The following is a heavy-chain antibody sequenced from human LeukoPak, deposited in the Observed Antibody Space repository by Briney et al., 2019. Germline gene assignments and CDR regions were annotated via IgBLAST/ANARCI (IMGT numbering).Heavy chain of an antibody. V-gene: IGHV4-59*02. CDR1: GGSVSPYY. J-gene: IGHJ5*02. CDR3: ARGSNWFDP. CDR2: FSGSGTT. Sequence: KPSETLSLTCTVSGGSVSPYYWSWIRQPPGKGLEWIGFFSGSGTTNYNPSLKSRVTISVDTSKNQFSLSLSSVTAADTAVYYCARGSNWFDPWGQGTLVTVSS.